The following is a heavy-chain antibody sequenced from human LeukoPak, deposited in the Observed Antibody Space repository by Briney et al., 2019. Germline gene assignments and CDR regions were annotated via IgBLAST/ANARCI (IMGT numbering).Heavy chain of an antibody. V-gene: IGHV5-51*01. CDR2: IDPEDSGT. D-gene: IGHD3-16*02. CDR1: GFKFTNYW. CDR3: ARQHPIAPSAHWFFDL. Sequence: PGSSLKISCKASGFKFTNYWIGWVRQMPGRGLEWIGVIDPEDSGTSSSPSFQGQVTMSADKSITTTYLQWSSLEASDTAIYYCARQHPIAPSAHWFFDLWGRGTLVTVSS. J-gene: IGHJ2*01.